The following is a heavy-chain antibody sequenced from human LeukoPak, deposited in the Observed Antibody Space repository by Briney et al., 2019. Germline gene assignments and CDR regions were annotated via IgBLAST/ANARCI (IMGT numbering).Heavy chain of an antibody. Sequence: ASVKVSCKASGYTFTSYGISWVRQAPGQGLEWMGWINTNTGNPTYAQGFTGRFVFSLDTSVSTAYLQISSLKAEDTAVYYCARGFVHDYGDYSVAFDIWGQGTMVTVSS. CDR1: GYTFTSYG. CDR2: INTNTGNP. D-gene: IGHD4-17*01. J-gene: IGHJ3*02. V-gene: IGHV7-4-1*02. CDR3: ARGFVHDYGDYSVAFDI.